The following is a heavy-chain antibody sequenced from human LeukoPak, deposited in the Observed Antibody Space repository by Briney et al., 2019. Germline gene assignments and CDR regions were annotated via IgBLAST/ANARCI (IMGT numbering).Heavy chain of an antibody. J-gene: IGHJ4*02. CDR2: IKSKTGGGTT. D-gene: IGHD6-13*01. V-gene: IGHV3-15*01. CDR1: GFTFTNAW. Sequence: GGSLRLSCAASGFTFTNAWMSWVRQAPGKGLEWVGRIKSKTGGGTTDYAAPVKGRFTISRDDSKNTLYLQMNSLKAEDTAVCYCTAIAAAGHLDYWGQGTLVTVSS. CDR3: TAIAAAGHLDY.